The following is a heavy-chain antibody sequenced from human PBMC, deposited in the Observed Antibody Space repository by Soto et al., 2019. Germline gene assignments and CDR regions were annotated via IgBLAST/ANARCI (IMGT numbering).Heavy chain of an antibody. CDR2: IYHSGST. CDR1: GDSMSSGAYY. V-gene: IGHV4-61*08. CDR3: ARGYNWFDP. J-gene: IGHJ5*02. Sequence: PSETLSLTCTVSGDSMSSGAYYWNWIRQHPGKGLEWIGYIYHSGSTYYNPSLKSRVTISVDTSKNQFSLKLSSVTAADTAVYYCARGYNWFDPWGQGTLVTVSS.